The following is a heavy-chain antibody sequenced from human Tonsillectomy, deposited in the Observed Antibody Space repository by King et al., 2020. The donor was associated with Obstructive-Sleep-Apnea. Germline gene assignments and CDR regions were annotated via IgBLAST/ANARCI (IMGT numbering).Heavy chain of an antibody. V-gene: IGHV1-2*04. CDR1: GYTFTDYY. J-gene: IGHJ6*02. CDR2: INPNSGGT. D-gene: IGHD6-13*01. Sequence: QLVQSGAEVKKPGASVKVSCKASGYTFTDYYLHWVRQAPGQGLEWMGWINPNSGGTNYAQKFQGWVTMTRDTSITTAYMELRRLRSDDTAVYYCARELSNSWYEKGMDVWGQGTTVTVSS. CDR3: ARELSNSWYEKGMDV.